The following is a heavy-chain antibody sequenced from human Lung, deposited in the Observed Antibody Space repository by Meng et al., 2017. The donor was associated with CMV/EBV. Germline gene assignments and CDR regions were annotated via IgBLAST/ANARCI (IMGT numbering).Heavy chain of an antibody. CDR1: GGSISSYY. CDR2: IYYSGST. D-gene: IGHD3-3*01. CDR3: ASGRFLEWLFVDY. Sequence: SETLSLTCIVSGGSISSYYWSWIRQPPGKGLEWIGYIYYSGSTNYNPSLKSRVTISVDTSKNQFSLKLSSVTAADTAVYYCASGRFLEWLFVDYWGQGTLVTVSS. V-gene: IGHV4-59*01. J-gene: IGHJ4*02.